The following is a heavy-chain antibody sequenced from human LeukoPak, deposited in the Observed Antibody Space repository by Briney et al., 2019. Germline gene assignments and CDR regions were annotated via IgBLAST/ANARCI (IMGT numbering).Heavy chain of an antibody. CDR1: GGSISSYY. J-gene: IGHJ2*01. CDR2: IDTSGNT. CDR3: ARVSSSWYQDWYFDL. D-gene: IGHD6-13*01. V-gene: IGHV4-4*07. Sequence: PSETLSLTCTASGGSISSYYWSWIRQPAGKGLEWIGRIDTSGNTNYKPSLKSRVTMSVDTSKNQFSLKLNSVTAADTAVYYCARVSSSWYQDWYFDLWGRGTLVTVSS.